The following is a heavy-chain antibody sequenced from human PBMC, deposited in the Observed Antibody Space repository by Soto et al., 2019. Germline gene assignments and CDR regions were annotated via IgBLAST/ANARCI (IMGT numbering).Heavy chain of an antibody. CDR3: AILRGSYSFWFDP. Sequence: GASVKVSCKASGCTFSSYAISWVRQAPGQGLEWMGGIIPIFGTANYAQKFQGRVTITADESTSTAYMELSSLRSEDTAVYYCAILRGSYSFWFDPWGQGTLVTVSS. J-gene: IGHJ5*02. CDR2: IIPIFGTA. D-gene: IGHD1-26*01. CDR1: GCTFSSYA. V-gene: IGHV1-69*13.